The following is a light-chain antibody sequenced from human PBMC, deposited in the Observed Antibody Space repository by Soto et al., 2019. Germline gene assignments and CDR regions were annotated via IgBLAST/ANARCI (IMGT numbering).Light chain of an antibody. Sequence: QSVLTQPASVSGSPGQSITISCTGTSSDVGGYNYFSWYQQHPGKAPKLMIYDVSNRPSGVSNRFSGSKSGNTASLTISGLQAEDEADYYCSSYTISSTVVFGGGTKLTVL. V-gene: IGLV2-14*01. CDR2: DVS. J-gene: IGLJ2*01. CDR1: SSDVGGYNY. CDR3: SSYTISSTVV.